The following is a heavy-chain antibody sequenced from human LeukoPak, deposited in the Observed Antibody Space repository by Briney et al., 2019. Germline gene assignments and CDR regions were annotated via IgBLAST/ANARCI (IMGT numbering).Heavy chain of an antibody. CDR1: GGSISSYY. CDR3: ASSLYCGGDCYPKRYYGMDV. CDR2: IYYSGST. D-gene: IGHD2-21*02. V-gene: IGHV4-59*01. J-gene: IGHJ6*02. Sequence: ASETLSLTCTVSGGSISSYYWSWIRQPPGKGLEWIGYIYYSGSTNYNPSLKSRVTISVDTSKNQFSLKLSSVTAADTAVYYCASSLYCGGDCYPKRYYGMDVWGQGTTVTVSS.